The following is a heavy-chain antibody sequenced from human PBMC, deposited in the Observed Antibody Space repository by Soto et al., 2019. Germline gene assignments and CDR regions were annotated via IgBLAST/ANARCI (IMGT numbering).Heavy chain of an antibody. D-gene: IGHD3-22*01. CDR1: VTSISSPF. CDR2: IYYSGST. CDR3: ARTYDGXGXXXXGYGFXI. J-gene: IGHJ3*02. Sequence: TLSLTCSVTVTSISSPFWSCIRPTTRKGLEWIGYIYYSGSTNYNPSLKSRVTISLDTPKNQFSLKLSSVTAADTAVYYCARTYDGXGXXXXGYGFXIWGQGT. V-gene: IGHV4-59*11.